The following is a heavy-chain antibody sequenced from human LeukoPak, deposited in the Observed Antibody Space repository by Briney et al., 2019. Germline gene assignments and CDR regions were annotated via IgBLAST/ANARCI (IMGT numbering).Heavy chain of an antibody. J-gene: IGHJ4*02. D-gene: IGHD3-10*01. CDR2: IYYSGST. V-gene: IGHV4-39*01. CDR1: GGSLSSRSNY. CDR3: ARSDGSGSYPAHLFDY. Sequence: SETLSLTCSVPGGSLSSRSNYWGWIRQPPGKGLEWIGSIYYSGSTYYSPSLKSLVTISVDTSKSQFSLKLDSVTAADTAVYYCARSDGSGSYPAHLFDYWGQGTLVTVSS.